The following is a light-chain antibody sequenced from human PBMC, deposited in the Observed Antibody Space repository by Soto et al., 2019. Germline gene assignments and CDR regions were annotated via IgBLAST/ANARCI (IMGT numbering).Light chain of an antibody. CDR2: GAS. Sequence: EIVMTQSPGTLSVSPGERATLSCRASQSVSSNLAWYQQKPGQAPRLLIYGASTRATGIPARFSGSGSETEFTLTISSLQSEDFAVYYCQQFYNGPRTFGQGTKVDIK. J-gene: IGKJ1*01. V-gene: IGKV3-15*01. CDR3: QQFYNGPRT. CDR1: QSVSSN.